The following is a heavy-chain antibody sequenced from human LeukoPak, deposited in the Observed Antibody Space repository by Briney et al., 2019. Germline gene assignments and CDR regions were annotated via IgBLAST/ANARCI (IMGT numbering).Heavy chain of an antibody. Sequence: RGSLRLSCAASGFTFTTYWMTWVRQAPGKGLEWVANIKEDGSQEYYVDSVKGRFTISRDNAKNSLYLQMDSLKAEDTAVYYCARENWANDYWGQGTLVTVSS. CDR1: GFTFTTYW. V-gene: IGHV3-7*01. CDR3: ARENWANDY. J-gene: IGHJ4*02. D-gene: IGHD7-27*01. CDR2: IKEDGSQE.